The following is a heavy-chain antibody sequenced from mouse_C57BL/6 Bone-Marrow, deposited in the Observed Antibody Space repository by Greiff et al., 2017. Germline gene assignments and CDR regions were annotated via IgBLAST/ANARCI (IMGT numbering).Heavy chain of an antibody. Sequence: QVQLQQSGAELVRPGASVTLSCKASGYTFTDYEMHWVKQTPVHGLEWIGAIDPETGGTAYNQKFKGKAILTADKSSRTAYMELLSLTSEDSAVYYCTRRRLLLRPMDYWGQGTSDTVSS. D-gene: IGHD1-1*01. CDR2: IDPETGGT. J-gene: IGHJ4*01. CDR3: TRRRLLLRPMDY. CDR1: GYTFTDYE. V-gene: IGHV1-15*01.